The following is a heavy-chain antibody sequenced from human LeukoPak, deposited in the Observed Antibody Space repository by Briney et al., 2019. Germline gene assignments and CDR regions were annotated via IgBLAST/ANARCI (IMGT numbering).Heavy chain of an antibody. Sequence: GGSLRLSCAGSGFPFSSHGMNWVRQAPGKGLEWVSSISRSGSTKYYADSVKGRFTISRDNAKNSLFLQMNSLRAEDTAVYYCARVLRYCSGGNCYSGGLGYMDVWGKGTTVTISS. CDR2: ISRSGSTK. D-gene: IGHD2-15*01. J-gene: IGHJ6*03. CDR1: GFPFSSHG. CDR3: ARVLRYCSGGNCYSGGLGYMDV. V-gene: IGHV3-48*04.